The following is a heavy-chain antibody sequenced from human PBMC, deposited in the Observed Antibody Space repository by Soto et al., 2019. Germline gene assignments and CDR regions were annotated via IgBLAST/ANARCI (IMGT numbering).Heavy chain of an antibody. CDR1: GGSISSGDYY. D-gene: IGHD6-13*01. CDR2: IYYSGST. Sequence: SETLSLTCTVSGGSISSGDYYWSWIRQPPGKGLEWIGSIYYSGSTYYNPSLKSRVTISVDTSKNQFSLKLSSVTAADTAVYYCARHVGIAAAGTGFDGMDVWGQGTTVT. V-gene: IGHV4-39*01. CDR3: ARHVGIAAAGTGFDGMDV. J-gene: IGHJ6*02.